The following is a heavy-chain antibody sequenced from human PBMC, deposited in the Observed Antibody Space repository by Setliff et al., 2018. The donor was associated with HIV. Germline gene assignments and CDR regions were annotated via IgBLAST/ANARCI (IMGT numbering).Heavy chain of an antibody. J-gene: IGHJ6*02. V-gene: IGHV1-2*02. Sequence: ASVKVSCQASGYTFTGYYMHWVRQAPGQELEWMGWINPHSGGTNYAQKLQGRVTMTRDTSISTAYMELSRLRSDDTAVYYCARDWRLRYFDWLYSGMDVWGQGTTVTVSS. CDR1: GYTFTGYY. CDR2: INPHSGGT. D-gene: IGHD3-9*01. CDR3: ARDWRLRYFDWLYSGMDV.